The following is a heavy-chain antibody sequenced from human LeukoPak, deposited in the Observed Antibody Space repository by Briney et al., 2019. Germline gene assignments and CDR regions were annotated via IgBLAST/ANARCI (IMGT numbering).Heavy chain of an antibody. V-gene: IGHV1-69*06. Sequence: SVKVSCKASGDTFTTYAIIWVRQAPGQGLEWMGGIIPMFGTPNYAQRLQGRVTITADKSTKTAYMELSSLRSEDTAVYYCAREGDYGDYVSWGQGTLVTVSS. CDR2: IIPMFGTP. CDR3: AREGDYGDYVS. D-gene: IGHD4-17*01. CDR1: GDTFTTYA. J-gene: IGHJ4*02.